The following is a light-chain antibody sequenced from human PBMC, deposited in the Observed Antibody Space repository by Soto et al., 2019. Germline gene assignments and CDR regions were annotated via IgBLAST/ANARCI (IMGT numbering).Light chain of an antibody. Sequence: EIVLTQSPGTLSLSAGERATLSCRASQRISTSYLAWYQQKPGRAPRVLVYGTSTRATGIPSRFSGSGSGTDFTLTISRLEPEDFAVYYCQQYGDSPFTFGPATKVDIK. CDR2: GTS. J-gene: IGKJ3*01. CDR1: QRISTSY. V-gene: IGKV3-20*01. CDR3: QQYGDSPFT.